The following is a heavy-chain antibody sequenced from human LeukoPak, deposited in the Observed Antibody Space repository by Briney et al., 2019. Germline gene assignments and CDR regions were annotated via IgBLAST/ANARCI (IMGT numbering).Heavy chain of an antibody. V-gene: IGHV3-48*02. CDR3: ARTVGYDSSGKGGDYFDY. D-gene: IGHD3-22*01. J-gene: IGHJ4*02. CDR2: ISSSSSTI. CDR1: GFTFSTYS. Sequence: GGSLRLSCAASGFTFSTYSMNWVRQAPGKGLEWVSYISSSSSTIYYADSVKGRFTTSRDNAKNSLYLQMNSLRDEDTAVYYCARTVGYDSSGKGGDYFDYWGQGTLVTVSS.